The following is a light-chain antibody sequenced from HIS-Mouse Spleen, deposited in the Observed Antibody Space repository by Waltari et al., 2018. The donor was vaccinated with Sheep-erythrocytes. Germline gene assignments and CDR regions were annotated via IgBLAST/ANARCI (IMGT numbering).Light chain of an antibody. J-gene: IGLJ2*01. CDR1: RSDVGGYNY. Sequence: QSALTQPRSVPGSPGQSVTISCTGTRSDVGGYNYVSWYQQHPGKAPKLMIYDVRKRPSGVPDRVSGSKSGNTASLTISGLQAEDEADYYCCSYAGSYVVFGGGTKLTVL. CDR3: CSYAGSYVV. V-gene: IGLV2-11*01. CDR2: DVR.